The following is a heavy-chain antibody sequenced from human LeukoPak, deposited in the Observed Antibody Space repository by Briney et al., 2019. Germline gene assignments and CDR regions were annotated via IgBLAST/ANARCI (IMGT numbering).Heavy chain of an antibody. V-gene: IGHV3-30*03. J-gene: IGHJ4*02. CDR1: EFTFSSFG. CDR2: ISYDGTNK. Sequence: GGSLRLSCAASEFTFSSFGMHWVRQAPGKGLEWVSVISYDGTNKYYADAVKGRFTSSRDNSKNTQYLQMNSLRAEDTAVYYCARGDCRGSSCNTSPLHFDYWGQGTLVTVYS. D-gene: IGHD2-2*02. CDR3: ARGDCRGSSCNTSPLHFDY.